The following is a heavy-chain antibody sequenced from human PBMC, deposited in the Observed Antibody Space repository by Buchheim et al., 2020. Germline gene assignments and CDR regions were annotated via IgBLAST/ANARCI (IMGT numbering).Heavy chain of an antibody. Sequence: EVQLVESGGGLLQPGGSLRLSCAASGFTFSNYWMHWVRQAPGKGLAWVSRVNSDGSNAVYADSVKGRFTISRDNARNTLYLQMTGLRDDDSAVYYCTRGTTNYSAYDYWGKGT. V-gene: IGHV3-74*01. CDR1: GFTFSNYW. J-gene: IGHJ4*02. CDR2: VNSDGSNA. D-gene: IGHD5-12*01. CDR3: TRGTTNYSAYDY.